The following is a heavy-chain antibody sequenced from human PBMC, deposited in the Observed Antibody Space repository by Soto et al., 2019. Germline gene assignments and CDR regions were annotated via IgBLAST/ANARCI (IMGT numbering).Heavy chain of an antibody. J-gene: IGHJ4*02. V-gene: IGHV4-34*01. CDR1: GGSFSGYY. D-gene: IGHD3-16*02. CDR3: ARGSQLYDYVWGSYRSTILPYFDY. Sequence: QVQLQQWGAGLLKPSETLSLTCAVYGGSFSGYYWSWIRQPPGKGLEWIGEINHSGSTNYNPSLKRRGTIPVDPSKDQFALKLGSVTAADTAVYYCARGSQLYDYVWGSYRSTILPYFDYWGQGTLVTVSS. CDR2: INHSGST.